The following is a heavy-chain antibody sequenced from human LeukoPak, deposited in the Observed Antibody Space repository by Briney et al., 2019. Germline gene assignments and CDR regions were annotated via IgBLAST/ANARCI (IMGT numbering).Heavy chain of an antibody. D-gene: IGHD5-18*01. J-gene: IGHJ4*02. CDR3: ARAPGYGYAVEGEY. CDR2: LNPNSGGT. Sequence: ASVMLSCTASGYTVTDYYTHWVRQAPGQRLEWWGWLNPNSGGTNYAQKFQGRVTMTRDTSISTAYMDLTRLRFDDTAVYYCARAPGYGYAVEGEYWGQGTLVTVSS. CDR1: GYTVTDYY. V-gene: IGHV1-2*02.